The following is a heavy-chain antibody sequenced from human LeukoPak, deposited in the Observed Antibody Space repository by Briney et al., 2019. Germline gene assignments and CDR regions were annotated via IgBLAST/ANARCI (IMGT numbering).Heavy chain of an antibody. CDR2: IYSSGST. V-gene: IGHV4-4*07. J-gene: IGHJ5*02. Sequence: SETLSLTCTVSGGSISNFYWSWPRQPAGKGLEWIGRIYSSGSTNYNPSLKSRVTMSVDTSKNQLSLKLRSVTAADTAVYYCARDFWRGYYQGCFDPWGQGTLVTVSS. D-gene: IGHD3-3*01. CDR3: ARDFWRGYYQGCFDP. CDR1: GGSISNFY.